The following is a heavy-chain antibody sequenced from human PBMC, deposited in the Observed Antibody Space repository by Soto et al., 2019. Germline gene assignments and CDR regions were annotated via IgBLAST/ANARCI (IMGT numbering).Heavy chain of an antibody. D-gene: IGHD6-19*01. CDR2: ISYNGNNQ. V-gene: IGHV3-30*18. Sequence: QIQLVESGGGVVQPGASQRLSCAASGFTLSSYGMHWVRQAPGKGLEWVAVISYNGNNQYYADSVRGRFTISRDNSKSTLYLQMNSLRAEDTAVYYCAKDRGHLAVAAITGGGDFDKWGQGTTVTVSS. J-gene: IGHJ3*02. CDR3: AKDRGHLAVAAITGGGDFDK. CDR1: GFTLSSYG.